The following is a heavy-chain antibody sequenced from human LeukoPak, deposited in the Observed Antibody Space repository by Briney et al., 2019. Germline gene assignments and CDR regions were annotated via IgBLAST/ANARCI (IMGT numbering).Heavy chain of an antibody. CDR1: GLTFSTYW. CDR2: INSDGRST. D-gene: IGHD6-19*01. J-gene: IGHJ4*02. Sequence: GGSLRLSCAASGLTFSTYWMHWVRQAPGKGRVWVSRINSDGRSTTYADFVKGRFTISRDNAKNTLYLQMNSLRAEDTAVYYCAREGTSGWYYFDYWGQGTLVTVSS. CDR3: AREGTSGWYYFDY. V-gene: IGHV3-74*01.